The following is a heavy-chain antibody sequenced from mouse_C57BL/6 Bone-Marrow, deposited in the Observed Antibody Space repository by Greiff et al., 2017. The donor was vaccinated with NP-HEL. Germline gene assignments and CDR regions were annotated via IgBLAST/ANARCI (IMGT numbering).Heavy chain of an antibody. D-gene: IGHD2-4*01. Sequence: EVHLVESGPGLVKPSQSLSLTCSVTGYSITSGYYWNWIRQFPGNKLEWMGYISYDGSNNYNPSLKNRISITRDTSKNQFFLKLNSETTEDTATYYCARLRDYDGYWGQGTTLTVSS. J-gene: IGHJ2*01. CDR3: ARLRDYDGY. V-gene: IGHV3-6*01. CDR1: GYSITSGYY. CDR2: ISYDGSN.